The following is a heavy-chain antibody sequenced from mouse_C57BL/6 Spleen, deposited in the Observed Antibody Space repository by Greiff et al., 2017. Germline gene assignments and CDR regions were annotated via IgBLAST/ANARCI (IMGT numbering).Heavy chain of an antibody. CDR1: GYTFTSYW. V-gene: IGHV1-69*01. CDR3: ARFAWFAY. CDR2: IDPSDSYT. Sequence: QVQLQQPGAELVMPGASVKLSCKASGYTFTSYWMHWVKQRPGQGLEWIGEIDPSDSYTNYNQKFKGKSTLTVDKSSRTAYMQLSSLTSEDSAVYYCARFAWFAYWGQGTLVTVSA. J-gene: IGHJ3*01.